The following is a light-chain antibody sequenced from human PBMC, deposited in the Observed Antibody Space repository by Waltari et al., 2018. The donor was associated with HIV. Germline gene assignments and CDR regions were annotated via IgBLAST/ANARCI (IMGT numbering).Light chain of an antibody. CDR1: SSNIGSNT. V-gene: IGLV1-44*01. Sequence: QSVLTQPPSASGTPGQRVTISCSGSSSNIGSNTVNWYQQLPGTAPRLLIYSNNQRPSGVPDRFSGSKSGTSASLAISGLQSEDEADYHCAAWDDSLSGLVVFGGGTKLTVL. CDR2: SNN. CDR3: AAWDDSLSGLVV. J-gene: IGLJ2*01.